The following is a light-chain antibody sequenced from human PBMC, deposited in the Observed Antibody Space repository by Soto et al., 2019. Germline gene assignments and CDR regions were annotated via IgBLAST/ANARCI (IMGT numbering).Light chain of an antibody. V-gene: IGKV1-12*01. CDR2: AAS. J-gene: IGKJ4*01. CDR3: QQANSFPLT. CDR1: QGMRSG. Sequence: GDRVPRTCRSGQGMRSGVACDQQKPGKAPKLLFYAASSLQSGVPSRCSGSGSGTDFTLTISSLQPEDFATYYCQQANSFPLTFGGGTKVDIK.